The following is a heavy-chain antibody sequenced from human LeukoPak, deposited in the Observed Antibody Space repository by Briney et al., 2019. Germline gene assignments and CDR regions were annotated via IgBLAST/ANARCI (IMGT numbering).Heavy chain of an antibody. Sequence: GASVKVSCKASGYTFTDYYMHWVRQAPGQGLEWMGWINPNSGGTNYAQKFQGRVSMTRDTSISTAYMDLSRLRSDDTAVYYCASGYGDSVGDMDVWGKGTTVTVSS. CDR3: ASGYGDSVGDMDV. CDR1: GYTFTDYY. V-gene: IGHV1-2*02. D-gene: IGHD4-17*01. CDR2: INPNSGGT. J-gene: IGHJ6*03.